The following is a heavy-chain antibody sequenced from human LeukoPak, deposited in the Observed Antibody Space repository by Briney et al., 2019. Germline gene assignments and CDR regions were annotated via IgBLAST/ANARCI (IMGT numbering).Heavy chain of an antibody. CDR2: INWNGGSI. J-gene: IGHJ3*02. Sequence: RSGGSLRLSCAASGFTFDDYGMSWVRQAPGKGLEWVSGINWNGGSIGYADSVKGRFTISRDNAMNSLYLQMNSLRAEDMALYYCALVGYSYADAFDIWGQGTMVTVSS. V-gene: IGHV3-20*04. CDR3: ALVGYSYADAFDI. CDR1: GFTFDDYG. D-gene: IGHD5-18*01.